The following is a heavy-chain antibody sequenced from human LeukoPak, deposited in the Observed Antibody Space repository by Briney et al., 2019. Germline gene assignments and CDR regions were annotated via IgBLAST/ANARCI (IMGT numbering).Heavy chain of an antibody. CDR2: IYYSGST. CDR1: GGSVSNYY. CDR3: ARDWGSLPYGMDV. Sequence: PSETLSLTCTVSGGSVSNYYLNWIRQPPGKGLEWIGYIYYSGSTNYNPSLKSRVTISVDTSKNQFSLKLSSVTAADTAVYYCARDWGSLPYGMDVWGQGTTVTVSS. D-gene: IGHD3-16*01. V-gene: IGHV4-59*02. J-gene: IGHJ6*02.